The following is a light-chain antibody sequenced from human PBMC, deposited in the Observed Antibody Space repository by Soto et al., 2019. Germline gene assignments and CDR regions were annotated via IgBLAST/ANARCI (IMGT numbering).Light chain of an antibody. Sequence: QSALTQPASVSGSPGQSITISCTGTSSDVGSYNLVSWYQQHPGKAPKLMIHEGTKRPSGVSNRFSGSKSGDTASLTISGLQAEDEADYYCCSYAGSSTLVFGTGTKVTVL. CDR1: SSDVGSYNL. CDR3: CSYAGSSTLV. CDR2: EGT. V-gene: IGLV2-23*01. J-gene: IGLJ1*01.